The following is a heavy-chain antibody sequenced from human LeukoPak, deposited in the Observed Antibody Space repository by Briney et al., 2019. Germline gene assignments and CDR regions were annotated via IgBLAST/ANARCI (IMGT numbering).Heavy chain of an antibody. V-gene: IGHV3-23*01. CDR3: AKLYHPYTGMYYFDY. CDR1: GFTFSSYA. CDR2: ISGSGGST. D-gene: IGHD2-2*01. J-gene: IGHJ4*02. Sequence: TGGSLRLSCAAPGFTFSSYAMSWVRQAPGKGLEWVSAISGSGGSTYYADSVKGRFTISRDNSKNTLYLQMNSLRAEDTAVYYCAKLYHPYTGMYYFDYWGQGTLVTVSS.